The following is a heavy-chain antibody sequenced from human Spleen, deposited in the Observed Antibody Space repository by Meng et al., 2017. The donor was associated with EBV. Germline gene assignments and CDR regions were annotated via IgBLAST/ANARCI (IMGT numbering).Heavy chain of an antibody. CDR3: ARGGDGSGWTYYLDY. J-gene: IGHJ4*01. CDR2: ISPYNRKT. D-gene: IGHD6-19*01. V-gene: IGHV1-18*01. CDR1: GYTFTTYG. Sequence: QVQLVQSGPEVKKSGASVKVSCKASGYTFTTYGISWVRQAPGQGLEWMGWISPYNRKTNYAQKVQGRVTVTTDTSTSTAYMEMRSLTTDDTAVYYCARGGDGSGWTYYLDYWGQGPLVTVAS.